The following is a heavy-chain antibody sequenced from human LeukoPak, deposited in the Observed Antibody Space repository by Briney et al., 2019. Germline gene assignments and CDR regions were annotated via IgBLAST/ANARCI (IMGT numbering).Heavy chain of an antibody. CDR2: IYYSGST. Sequence: SETLSLTCTVSGGSISSYYWSWIRQPPGKGLEWVGYIYYSGSTNYNPSLKSRVTISVDTSKNQFSLKLSSVTAADTAVYYCARDRTLDAFDIWGQGTMVTVSS. CDR1: GGSISSYY. CDR3: ARDRTLDAFDI. V-gene: IGHV4-59*01. J-gene: IGHJ3*02. D-gene: IGHD1-14*01.